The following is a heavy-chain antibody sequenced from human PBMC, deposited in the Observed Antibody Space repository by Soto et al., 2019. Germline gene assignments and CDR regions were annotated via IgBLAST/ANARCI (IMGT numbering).Heavy chain of an antibody. V-gene: IGHV4-39*07. Sequence: SETLSLTCTVSGGSISSSSYYWGWIRQPPGKGLEWIGSIYYSGSTYYNPSLKSRVTISVDTSKNQFSLKLSSVTAADTAVYYCARGDYDILTGSYPYYYGMDVWGQGTTVTVS. D-gene: IGHD3-9*01. CDR3: ARGDYDILTGSYPYYYGMDV. CDR1: GGSISSSSYY. CDR2: IYYSGST. J-gene: IGHJ6*02.